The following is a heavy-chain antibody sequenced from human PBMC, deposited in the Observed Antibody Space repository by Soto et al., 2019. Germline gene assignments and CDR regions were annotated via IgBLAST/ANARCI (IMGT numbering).Heavy chain of an antibody. CDR2: IYYSGYA. V-gene: IGHV4-39*01. Sequence: QVQLQESGPGLVKPSETLSLTCTVSGASISTTRYYWGWIRQPPGQGLEWIGSIYYSGYAYYNPSLKSRVTISVDTSKDQFSLNLSSMTAADTAVYYCARPTSTDLRDPFVIWGQGIMVTVSS. CDR1: GASISTTRYY. J-gene: IGHJ3*02. D-gene: IGHD4-17*01. CDR3: ARPTSTDLRDPFVI.